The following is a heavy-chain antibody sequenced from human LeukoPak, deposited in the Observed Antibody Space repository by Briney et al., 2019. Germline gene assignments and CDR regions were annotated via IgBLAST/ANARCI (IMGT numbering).Heavy chain of an antibody. CDR2: IKQDGSEK. V-gene: IGHV3-7*01. CDR3: ARGTLGYSSGWYSEGGWFDP. J-gene: IGHJ5*02. CDR1: GFTFSSYW. D-gene: IGHD6-19*01. Sequence: GGSLRLSCAASGFTFSSYWMSWVRQAPGKGLEWVANIKQDGSEKYYVDSVKGRFTISRDNAKNSLYLQMNSLRAEDTAVYYCARGTLGYSSGWYSEGGWFDPWGQGTLVTVSS.